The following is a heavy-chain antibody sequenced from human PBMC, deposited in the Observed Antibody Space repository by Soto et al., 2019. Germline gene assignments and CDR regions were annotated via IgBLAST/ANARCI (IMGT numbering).Heavy chain of an antibody. CDR1: GFTFSSND. CDR2: IYSGGST. Sequence: EVQLVESGGGLIQPGGSLRLSCAASGFTFSSNDMNWVRQAPGKGLEWVSLIYSGGSTYYADSVKGRFTISKDKSKNTLYLPMSRLKAEDTALLYCATRPLLPGAPWGQGTMVTVSS. J-gene: IGHJ3*01. D-gene: IGHD3-22*01. V-gene: IGHV3-53*01. CDR3: ATRPLLPGAP.